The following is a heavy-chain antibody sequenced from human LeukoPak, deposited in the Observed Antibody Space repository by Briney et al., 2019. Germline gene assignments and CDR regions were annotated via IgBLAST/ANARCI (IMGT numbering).Heavy chain of an antibody. CDR2: MNPNSGNT. CDR3: ARAHDTMVRGVSGY. D-gene: IGHD3-10*01. J-gene: IGHJ4*02. CDR1: GYTFTSYD. Sequence: ASVKVSCKASGYTFTSYDINWVRQATGQGLEWMGWMNPNSGNTGYAQKFQGRVTMTRNTSISTAYMELSSLRSEVTAVYYCARAHDTMVRGVSGYWGQGTLVTVSS. V-gene: IGHV1-8*01.